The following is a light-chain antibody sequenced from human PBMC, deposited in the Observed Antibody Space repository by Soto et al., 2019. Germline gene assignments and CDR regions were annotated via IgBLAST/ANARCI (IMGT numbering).Light chain of an antibody. Sequence: QSALTQPRSVSGSPGQSVTISCTGTSSDVGGYKYVSWYQQHPGKAPKLMIYDVSKRPSGVPDRFSGSKSGNTASLIISGLQAEDEADYYCCSYAGSYVFGTGTKVTVL. CDR2: DVS. J-gene: IGLJ1*01. CDR3: CSYAGSYV. V-gene: IGLV2-11*01. CDR1: SSDVGGYKY.